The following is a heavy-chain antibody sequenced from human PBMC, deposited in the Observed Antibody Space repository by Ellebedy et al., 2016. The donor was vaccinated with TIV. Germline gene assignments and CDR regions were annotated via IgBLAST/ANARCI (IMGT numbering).Heavy chain of an antibody. CDR1: GGSVSNGRYY. CDR2: MYSSGST. V-gene: IGHV4-61*01. Sequence: GSLRLXCIVSGGSVSNGRYYWSWIRQPPGQGLEWIGSMYSSGSTNYNPSLKSRVTILVDTSKNQFSLKLTSVTAADTALYYCARGSPYGSGRHKFADWGQGTLVTVSS. J-gene: IGHJ4*02. CDR3: ARGSPYGSGRHKFAD. D-gene: IGHD3-10*01.